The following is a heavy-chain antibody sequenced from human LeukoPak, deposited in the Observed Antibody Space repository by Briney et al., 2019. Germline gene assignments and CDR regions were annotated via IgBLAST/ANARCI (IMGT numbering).Heavy chain of an antibody. CDR2: ITISGTYI. Sequence: GGSLRLSCAASGFILSDYNMNWVRQAPGKGLEWVSFITISGTYITYADSVKGRFTISGDNAKNSLYLQMNSLRAEDTAVYYCARDLSATARAYDYWGQGTLVTVSS. J-gene: IGHJ4*02. D-gene: IGHD2-15*01. V-gene: IGHV3-21*01. CDR3: ARDLSATARAYDY. CDR1: GFILSDYN.